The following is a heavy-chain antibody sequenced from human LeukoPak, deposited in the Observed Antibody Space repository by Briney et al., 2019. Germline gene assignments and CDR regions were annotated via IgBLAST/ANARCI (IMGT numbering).Heavy chain of an antibody. V-gene: IGHV3-7*01. Sequence: GGSLRLSCAASGFSVSGNHMSWVRQAPGKGLEWVANIKQDGSEKYYVDSVKGRFTISRDNAKNSLYLQMNSLRAEDTAVYYCARARLERTDYYYYYYMDVWGKGTTVTVSS. CDR3: ARARLERTDYYYYYYMDV. CDR2: IKQDGSEK. CDR1: GFSVSGNH. J-gene: IGHJ6*03.